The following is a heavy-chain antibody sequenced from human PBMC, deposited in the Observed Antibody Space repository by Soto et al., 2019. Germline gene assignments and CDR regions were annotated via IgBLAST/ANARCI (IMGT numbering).Heavy chain of an antibody. CDR2: INPDGTTI. CDR1: GFTFSKYW. CDR3: ARYNDVISRHLDY. V-gene: IGHV3-74*01. Sequence: PGGSLRLSCEASGFTFSKYWMHWVRQAPGKGLVWVARINPDGTTIAYADSVKGRFTISRDNAENTLFLQMSKMSAEDTDVYFCARYNDVISRHLDYWGQGTMVTVSS. D-gene: IGHD3-3*01. J-gene: IGHJ4*02.